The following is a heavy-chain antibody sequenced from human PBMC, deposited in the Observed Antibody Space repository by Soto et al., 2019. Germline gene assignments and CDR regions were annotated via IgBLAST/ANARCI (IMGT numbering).Heavy chain of an antibody. J-gene: IGHJ5*02. Sequence: QVQLVQSGAEVKKPGASVKVSCKASGYTFTSYDINWVRQATGQGLEWMGWMNPNSGNTGYAQKFQGRVTMTRNTSISTVYMELSSLRSEDTAVYYCGREISYRYCSSTSCYVSGFDPWGQGTLVTVSS. CDR2: MNPNSGNT. CDR1: GYTFTSYD. CDR3: GREISYRYCSSTSCYVSGFDP. V-gene: IGHV1-8*01. D-gene: IGHD2-2*01.